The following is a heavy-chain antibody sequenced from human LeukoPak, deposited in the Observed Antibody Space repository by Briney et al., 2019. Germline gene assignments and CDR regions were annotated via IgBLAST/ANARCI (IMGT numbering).Heavy chain of an antibody. Sequence: SETLSLTCTVSGGSLSRYYWSWIRQPPGKGLEWIGYIYYSGSTKYNPSLKRRVTISVDTSKNQFSLKLSSVAAADTAVYYCARGFGGATEIAYWGQGTLVTVSS. CDR1: GGSLSRYY. D-gene: IGHD3-16*01. CDR2: IYYSGST. J-gene: IGHJ4*02. V-gene: IGHV4-59*01. CDR3: ARGFGGATEIAY.